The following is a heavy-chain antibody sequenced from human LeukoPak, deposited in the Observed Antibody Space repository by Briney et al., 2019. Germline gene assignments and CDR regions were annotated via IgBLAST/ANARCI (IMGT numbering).Heavy chain of an antibody. CDR3: ARGVVVPAANYYYYYMDV. CDR1: GGTFSSYA. Sequence: SVKVPCKASGGTFSSYAISWVRQAPGQGLEWMGGIIPIFGTANYAQKFQGRVTITTDESTSTAYMELSSLRSEDTAVYYCARGVVVPAANYYYYYMDVWGKGTTVTVSS. CDR2: IIPIFGTA. V-gene: IGHV1-69*05. D-gene: IGHD2-2*01. J-gene: IGHJ6*03.